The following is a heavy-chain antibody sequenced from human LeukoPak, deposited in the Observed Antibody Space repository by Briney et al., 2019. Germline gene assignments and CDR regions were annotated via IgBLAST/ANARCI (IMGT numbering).Heavy chain of an antibody. CDR2: INHSGST. V-gene: IGHV4-34*01. CDR3: ARGITTQDY. Sequence: SETLSLTCAVYGGSFSGYYWSWIRQPPGKGLEWIGEINHSGSTNYNPPLKSRVTISVDTSKNQFSLKLSSVTAADTAVYYCARGITTQDYWGQGTLVTVSS. J-gene: IGHJ4*02. D-gene: IGHD3-22*01. CDR1: GGSFSGYY.